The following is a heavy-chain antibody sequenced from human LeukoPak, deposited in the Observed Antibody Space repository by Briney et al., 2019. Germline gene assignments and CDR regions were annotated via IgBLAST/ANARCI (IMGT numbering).Heavy chain of an antibody. CDR1: GGSISSYD. J-gene: IGHJ4*02. D-gene: IGHD1-26*01. CDR3: ARFFRTVWELPYY. Sequence: SSETLSLTCTVSGGSISSYDWSWIRQPAGKGLEWIGRIYTSGSTKYNPSLKSRVTMSLDTSKKQFSLKLSSVTAADTAVYYCARFFRTVWELPYYWGPGTLVTVSS. CDR2: IYTSGST. V-gene: IGHV4-4*07.